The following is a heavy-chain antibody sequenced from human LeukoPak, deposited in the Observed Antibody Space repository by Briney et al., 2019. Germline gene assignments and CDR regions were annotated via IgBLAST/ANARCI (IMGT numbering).Heavy chain of an antibody. CDR1: GYTFTGYY. D-gene: IGHD6-13*01. CDR3: ASPAAGTLSRFYYYYGMDV. V-gene: IGHV1-46*01. Sequence: ASVKVSCKASGYTFTGYYMHWVRQAPGQGLEWMGIINPSGGSTSYAQKFQGRVTMTRDTSTSTVYMELSSLRSEDTAVYYCASPAAGTLSRFYYYYGMDVWGQGTTVTVSS. J-gene: IGHJ6*02. CDR2: INPSGGST.